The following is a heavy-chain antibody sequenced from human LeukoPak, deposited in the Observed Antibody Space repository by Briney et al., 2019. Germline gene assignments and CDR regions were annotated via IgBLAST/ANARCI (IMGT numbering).Heavy chain of an antibody. J-gene: IGHJ4*02. D-gene: IGHD3-3*01. V-gene: IGHV3-74*01. CDR1: GFTFSSYW. Sequence: GGSLRLSCAASGFTFSSYWMHWVRQAPGKGLVWVSRINSDGSSTSYADSVKGRFTISRDNSKNTLYLQMDNLRAEDTAVYYCARDLGDNGYYHPWYFDSWGRGALVTVSS. CDR2: INSDGSST. CDR3: ARDLGDNGYYHPWYFDS.